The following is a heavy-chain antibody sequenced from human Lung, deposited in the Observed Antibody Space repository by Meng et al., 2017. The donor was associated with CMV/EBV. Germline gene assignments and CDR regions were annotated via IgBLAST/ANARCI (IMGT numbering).Heavy chain of an antibody. CDR1: GGSVSSGSYY. CDR2: IYYSGST. Sequence: LXXTVSGGSVSSGSYYWSWIRQPPGKGLEWIGYIYYSGSTNYNPSLKSRVTISVDTSKNQFSLKLSSVTAADTAVYYCARDLDIGYGMDVWGQGTXVTVSS. D-gene: IGHD2-15*01. CDR3: ARDLDIGYGMDV. J-gene: IGHJ6*02. V-gene: IGHV4-61*01.